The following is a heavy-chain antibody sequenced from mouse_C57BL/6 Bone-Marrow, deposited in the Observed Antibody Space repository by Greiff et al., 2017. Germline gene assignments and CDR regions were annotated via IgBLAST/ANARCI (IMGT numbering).Heavy chain of an antibody. D-gene: IGHD2-10*01. J-gene: IGHJ2*01. CDR1: GFTFSSYG. V-gene: IGHV5-6*01. CDR3: ARPLLSMGVDY. Sequence: EVHLVESGGDLVKPGGSLKLSCAASGFTFSSYGMSWVRQTPDKRLEWVATISSGGSYTYYPDSVKGRFTISRDNAKNTLYLQMSSLKSEDTAMXYCARPLLSMGVDYWGQGTTLTVSS. CDR2: ISSGGSYT.